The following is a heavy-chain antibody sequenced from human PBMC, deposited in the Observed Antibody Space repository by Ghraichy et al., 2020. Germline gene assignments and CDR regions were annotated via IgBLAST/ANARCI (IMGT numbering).Heavy chain of an antibody. Sequence: SETLSLTCTVSGGSVSSGSYYWSWIRQPPGKGLEWIGCIYYSGNNNYNPSLKSRVTISVDTSKNQISLKLSSVTAADTAVYYCAIDRDADGSGYYPLHYVLDIWGQGSIVTVCS. CDR1: GGSVSSGSYY. CDR3: AIDRDADGSGYYPLHYVLDI. V-gene: IGHV4-61*01. D-gene: IGHD3-22*01. J-gene: IGHJ3*02. CDR2: IYYSGNN.